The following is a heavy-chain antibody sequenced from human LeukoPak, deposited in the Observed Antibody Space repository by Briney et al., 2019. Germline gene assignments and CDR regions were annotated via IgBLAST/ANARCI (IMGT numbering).Heavy chain of an antibody. CDR2: INPSGGST. J-gene: IGHJ4*02. CDR1: GYTFTSYY. D-gene: IGHD6-13*01. V-gene: IGHV1-46*01. Sequence: ASVKVSCKASGYTFTSYYMRWVRQAPGQGLEWMGIINPSGGSTSYAQKFQGRVTMTRDTSTSTVYMELSSLRSEDTAVYYCARDSSSWYAFDYWGQGTLVTVSS. CDR3: ARDSSSWYAFDY.